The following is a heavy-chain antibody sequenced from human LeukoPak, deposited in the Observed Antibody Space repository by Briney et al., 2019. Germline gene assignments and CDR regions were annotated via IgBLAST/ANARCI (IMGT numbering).Heavy chain of an antibody. D-gene: IGHD3-22*01. V-gene: IGHV5-51*01. CDR3: ARHGSDGSSWSYYFYGMDV. J-gene: IGHJ6*02. CDR2: IYPSDSDT. Sequence: GESLKISCKGSGYSFSDYWITWVRQMPGKGLEWMGIIYPSDSDTKYSPSFQGQVTISADKSINTAYLQWSSLEASDTAVYYCARHGSDGSSWSYYFYGMDVRGQGTTVTVSS. CDR1: GYSFSDYW.